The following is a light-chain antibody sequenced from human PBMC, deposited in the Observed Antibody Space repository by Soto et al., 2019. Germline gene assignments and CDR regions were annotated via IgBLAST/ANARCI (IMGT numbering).Light chain of an antibody. V-gene: IGKV3-15*01. J-gene: IGKJ5*01. CDR1: QSVNSK. CDR2: GAS. Sequence: DILLTQSPCTLALSPGERATLSCRASQSVNSKLAWYQQKPGQAPRLLILGASTRATGVPARFSGSGSGTEFTLSISSLQSEDFAVYYCKQYKEWHPFTFGQGTRLEI. CDR3: KQYKEWHPFT.